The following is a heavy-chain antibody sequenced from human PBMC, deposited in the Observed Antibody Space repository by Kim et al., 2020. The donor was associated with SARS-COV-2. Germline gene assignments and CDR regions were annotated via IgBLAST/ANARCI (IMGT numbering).Heavy chain of an antibody. V-gene: IGHV1-2*06. J-gene: IGHJ6*02. CDR1: GYTFTGYY. Sequence: ASVKVSCKASGYTFTGYYMHWVRQAPGQGLEWMGRINPNSGGTNYAQKFQGRVTMTRDTSISTAYMELSRLRSDDTAVYYCARELKSSYGSGNYYYYYYGMDVWGQGTTVTVSS. CDR2: INPNSGGT. CDR3: ARELKSSYGSGNYYYYYYGMDV. D-gene: IGHD3-10*01.